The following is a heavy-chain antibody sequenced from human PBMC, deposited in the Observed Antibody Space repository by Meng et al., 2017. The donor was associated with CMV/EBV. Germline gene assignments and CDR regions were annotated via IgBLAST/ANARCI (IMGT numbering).Heavy chain of an antibody. V-gene: IGHV3-33*06. J-gene: IGHJ6*02. Sequence: GGSLRLSCAASGFTFSSYGMHWVRQAPGKGLEWVEVIWYMVSKKYYPDSVKGRFTISRDNSKNTLYLQMNSLRAEDTAVYYCANTVRPKWNYYGMDVWGQGTTVTVSS. CDR3: ANTVRPKWNYYGMDV. CDR1: GFTFSSYG. CDR2: IWYMVSKK. D-gene: IGHD1-26*01.